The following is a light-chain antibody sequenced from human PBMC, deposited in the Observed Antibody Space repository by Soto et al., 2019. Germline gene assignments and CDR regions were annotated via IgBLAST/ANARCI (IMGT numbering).Light chain of an antibody. CDR3: QQYGSSPPT. J-gene: IGKJ1*01. CDR2: GAS. CDR1: QSVSSSY. V-gene: IGKV3-20*01. Sequence: EIVWTQSPGTLSLSPGERATLSCRASQSVSSSYLAWYQQKPGQAPRLLIYGASSRATGIPDRFSGSGSGTDFTLTLSRLEPEDFAVYYCQQYGSSPPTFGQGTKVEIK.